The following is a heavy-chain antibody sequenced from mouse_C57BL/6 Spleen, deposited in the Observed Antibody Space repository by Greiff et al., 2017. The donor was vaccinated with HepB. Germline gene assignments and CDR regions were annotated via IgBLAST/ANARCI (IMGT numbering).Heavy chain of an antibody. CDR3: ARSPVTTVVEGGWFAY. Sequence: EVQLQQSGPELVKPGASVKISCKASGYSFTGYYMHWVKQSHGNILDWIGYIYPYNGVSSYNQKFKGKATLTVDKYSSTAYMELRSLTSEDSAVYYCARSPVTTVVEGGWFAYWGQGTLVTVSA. CDR1: GYSFTGYY. V-gene: IGHV1-31*01. J-gene: IGHJ3*01. D-gene: IGHD1-1*01. CDR2: IYPYNGVS.